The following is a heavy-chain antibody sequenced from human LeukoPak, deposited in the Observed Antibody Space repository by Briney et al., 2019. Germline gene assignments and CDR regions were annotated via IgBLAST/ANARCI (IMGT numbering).Heavy chain of an antibody. Sequence: GASVTVSCKASGYTFTSYGITWVRQAPGQGLEWMGWISAYNGKTNYAQKLQGRVTMTTDTSTSTVYMELRSLRSDDTAVYYCARDKGYSSSWFAQVFDYWGQGTLVTVSS. CDR1: GYTFTSYG. D-gene: IGHD6-13*01. V-gene: IGHV1-18*01. J-gene: IGHJ4*02. CDR2: ISAYNGKT. CDR3: ARDKGYSSSWFAQVFDY.